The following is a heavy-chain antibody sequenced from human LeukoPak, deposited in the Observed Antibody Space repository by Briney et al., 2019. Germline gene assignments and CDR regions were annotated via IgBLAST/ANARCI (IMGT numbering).Heavy chain of an antibody. CDR3: ASGYSSGWSRDY. D-gene: IGHD6-19*01. Sequence: PGGSLRLSCAASGFTFSSYWMHWVRQAPGKGLVWVSRINSDGSSTSYADSVKGRFTISRDNAKNTLYLQMNSLRAEVTAVYYCASGYSSGWSRDYWGQGTLVTVSS. V-gene: IGHV3-74*01. J-gene: IGHJ4*02. CDR2: INSDGSST. CDR1: GFTFSSYW.